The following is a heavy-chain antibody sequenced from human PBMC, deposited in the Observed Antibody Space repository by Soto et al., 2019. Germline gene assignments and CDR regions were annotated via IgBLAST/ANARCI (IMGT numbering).Heavy chain of an antibody. Sequence: QVPLVESGGGVVQPGRSLRLSCAASGFTFSSYGMHWVRQAPGKGLEGVAVISYDGSNKYYADSVKGRFTISRDNSKNTLYLQMNSLRAEDTAVYYCAKPAPSTLRGWFDPWGQGTLVTVSS. D-gene: IGHD3-10*01. CDR2: ISYDGSNK. V-gene: IGHV3-30*18. J-gene: IGHJ5*02. CDR1: GFTFSSYG. CDR3: AKPAPSTLRGWFDP.